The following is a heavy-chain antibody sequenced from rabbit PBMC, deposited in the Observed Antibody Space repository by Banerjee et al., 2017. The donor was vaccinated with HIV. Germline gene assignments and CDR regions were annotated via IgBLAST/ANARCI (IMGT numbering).Heavy chain of an antibody. V-gene: IGHV1S45*01. J-gene: IGHJ6*01. CDR2: INTTSGST. CDR3: ARARSYTTSTGYYYYGMDL. CDR1: GFSFRNKYV. D-gene: IGHD1-1*01. Sequence: QEQLEESGGDLVKPEGSLTLTCTASGFSFRNKYVMCWVRQAPGKGLEWIACINTTSGSTWYASWVNGRFTISKTSTTVTLQMTSLTAADTATYFCARARSYTTSTGYYYYGMDLWGPGTLVTVS.